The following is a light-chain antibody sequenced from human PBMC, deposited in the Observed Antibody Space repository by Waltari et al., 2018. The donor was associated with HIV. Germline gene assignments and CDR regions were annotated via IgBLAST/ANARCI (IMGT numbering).Light chain of an antibody. J-gene: IGLJ3*02. CDR1: SSNIGSNY. Sequence: QSVLTQPPSASGTPGQRVTISCSGSSSNIGSNYVYWYRPLPGTAPKLLIYRSKQRPSGVPDRFSGSKSGTSASLAISGLRSENEADYYCAAWDASLSVWVFGGGTKLTVL. CDR3: AAWDASLSVWV. CDR2: RSK. V-gene: IGLV1-47*01.